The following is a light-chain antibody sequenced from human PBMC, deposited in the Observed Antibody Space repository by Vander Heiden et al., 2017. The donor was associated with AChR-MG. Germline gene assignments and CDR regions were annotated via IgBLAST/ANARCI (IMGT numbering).Light chain of an antibody. CDR3: SAETSSSTLV. CDR1: SSEVGGYNY. Sequence: YALTRPASVSGSPGQSHTITCTGTSSEVGGYNYVSWDQQHAGKAHKLMIYEDSKRPAVAANRFSCSKAGNTASLTIAAHQEEDDDDYYGSAETSSSTLVFGGGTKLTVL. J-gene: IGLJ2*01. CDR2: EDS. V-gene: IGLV2-14*01.